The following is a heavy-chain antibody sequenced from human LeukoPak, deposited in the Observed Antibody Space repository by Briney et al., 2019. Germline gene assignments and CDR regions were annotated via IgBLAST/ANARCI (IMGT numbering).Heavy chain of an antibody. V-gene: IGHV3-21*01. CDR1: GFTFSSYS. J-gene: IGHJ4*02. Sequence: GGSLRLSCAASGFTFSSYSMNWVRQAPGKGLEWVSSISSSSSYIYYADPVKGRFTISRDNAKNSLYLQMNSLRAEDTAVYYCAREFTYDFWSGPVAGFDYWGQGTLVTVSS. D-gene: IGHD3-3*01. CDR2: ISSSSSYI. CDR3: AREFTYDFWSGPVAGFDY.